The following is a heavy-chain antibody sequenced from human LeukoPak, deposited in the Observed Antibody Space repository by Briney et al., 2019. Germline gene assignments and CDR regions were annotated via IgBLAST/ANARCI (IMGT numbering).Heavy chain of an antibody. CDR1: GDSISSGGSY. Sequence: SQTLSLTCTVSGDSISSGGSYWSWIRQHPGKGLEWIGYIYYSGSTYYNPSLKSRVTISVDKSKNQFSLKLSSVTAADTAVYYCARVDDGYFDYWGQGTLVTVSS. V-gene: IGHV4-31*03. CDR3: ARVDDGYFDY. CDR2: IYYSGST. D-gene: IGHD5-24*01. J-gene: IGHJ4*02.